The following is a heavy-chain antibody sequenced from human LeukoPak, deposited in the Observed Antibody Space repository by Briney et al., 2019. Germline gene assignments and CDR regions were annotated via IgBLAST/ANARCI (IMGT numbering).Heavy chain of an antibody. CDR1: GGSISSSSYY. CDR3: ARRDSSGWYDAFDI. D-gene: IGHD6-19*01. J-gene: IGHJ3*02. Sequence: SETLSLTCTVSGGSISSSSYYWGWIRLPPGKGLEWIGSIYYSGSTDYNPSLKSRVTISVDTSKNQFSLKLSSVTAADTAVDYCARRDSSGWYDAFDIWGQGTMVTVSS. CDR2: IYYSGST. V-gene: IGHV4-39*01.